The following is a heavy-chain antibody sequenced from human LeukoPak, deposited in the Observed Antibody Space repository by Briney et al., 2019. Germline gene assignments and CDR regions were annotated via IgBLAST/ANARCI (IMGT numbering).Heavy chain of an antibody. D-gene: IGHD2-2*01. Sequence: GASVKVSCKASGYTFTTYDINWVRQATGQGLEWMGWMNPNSGNTGYAQKLQGRVTITRNTSISTAYMGLSSLRSEDTAVYYCARWYCSSTSCQSDYWGQGTLVTVSS. CDR1: GYTFTTYD. CDR3: ARWYCSSTSCQSDY. J-gene: IGHJ4*02. V-gene: IGHV1-8*03. CDR2: MNPNSGNT.